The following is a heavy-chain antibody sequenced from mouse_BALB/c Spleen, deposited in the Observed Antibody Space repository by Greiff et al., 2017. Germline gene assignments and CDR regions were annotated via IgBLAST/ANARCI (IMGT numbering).Heavy chain of an antibody. Sequence: QVQLKQSGPELVKPGASVKISCKASGYAFSSYWMNWVKQRPGQGLEWIGRIYPGDGDTNYNGKFKGKATLTADKSSSTAYMQLSSLTSVGSAVYFGARPHDDYYVMGYWGQRTSVTGS. CDR1: GYAFSSYW. CDR3: ARPHDDYYVMGY. V-gene: IGHV1-80*01. CDR2: IYPGDGDT. J-gene: IGHJ4*01.